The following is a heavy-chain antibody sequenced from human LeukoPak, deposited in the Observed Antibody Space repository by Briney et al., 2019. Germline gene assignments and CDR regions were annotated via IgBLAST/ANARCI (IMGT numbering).Heavy chain of an antibody. CDR1: GGSFSSYY. CDR3: ARCWDY. CDR2: INYSGST. J-gene: IGHJ4*02. Sequence: SETLSLTCTVSGGSFSSYYWGWIRQTPGKGLQWIGYINYSGSTKYNPSLKSRVSISVDTSKNQFSLRLTSVTAADTAAYYCARCWDYWGQGTLVTVSS. V-gene: IGHV4-59*01.